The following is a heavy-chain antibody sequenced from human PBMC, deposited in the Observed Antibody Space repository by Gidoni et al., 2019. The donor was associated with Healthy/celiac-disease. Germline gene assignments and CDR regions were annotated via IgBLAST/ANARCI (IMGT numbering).Heavy chain of an antibody. J-gene: IGHJ6*02. CDR1: GYTFTGYY. V-gene: IGHV1-2*02. CDR2: INPNSGGT. CDR3: ARGYIVLMVYAANYYYYGMDV. D-gene: IGHD2-8*01. Sequence: QVQLVQPGAEVKKPGASVKVSCKASGYTFTGYYMHWVRQAPGQGLEWMGWINPNSGGTNYAQKFQGRVTMTRDTSISTAYMELSRLRSDDTAVYYCARGYIVLMVYAANYYYYGMDVWGQGTTVTVSS.